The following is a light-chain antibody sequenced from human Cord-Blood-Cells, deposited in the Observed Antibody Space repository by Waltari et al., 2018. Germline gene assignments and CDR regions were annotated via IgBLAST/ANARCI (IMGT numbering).Light chain of an antibody. V-gene: IGKV2D-29*02. CDR1: QSLLHSDGKTY. J-gene: IGKJ1*01. CDR3: MQNIQLPLT. Sequence: DIVMTQTPLSLSVTPGQSASISCQSSQSLLHSDGKTYLYWYLQKPGESPLLLIYEVSKRVSGVPDRFGGSGAGTDFTPKISRVEAEDVGVYYCMQNIQLPLTFGQGTKVEIK. CDR2: EVS.